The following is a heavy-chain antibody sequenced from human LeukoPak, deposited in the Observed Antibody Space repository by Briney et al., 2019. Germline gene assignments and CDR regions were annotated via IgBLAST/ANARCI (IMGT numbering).Heavy chain of an antibody. D-gene: IGHD1-1*01. CDR3: ARGPRQNDGRHY. J-gene: IGHJ4*02. V-gene: IGHV3-30*03. CDR2: ISYDGSNK. CDR1: GFTFSSYG. Sequence: PGGSLRLSCAASGFTFSSYGMHWVRQAPGKGLEWVAVISYDGSNKYYADSVKGRFTISRDNSKNTLYLQMNSLRAEDTAVYYCARGPRQNDGRHYWGQGTLVTVSS.